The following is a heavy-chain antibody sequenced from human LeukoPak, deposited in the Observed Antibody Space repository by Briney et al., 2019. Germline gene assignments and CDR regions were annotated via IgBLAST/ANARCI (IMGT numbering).Heavy chain of an antibody. Sequence: ASVKVSCKASGYTFTSYGISWVRQAPGQGLEWMGWISAYNGNTNYAQKPQGRVTMTTDTSTSTAYMELRSLRSDDTAVYYCASSGGCSGYVFPFDYWGQGTLVTVSS. V-gene: IGHV1-18*01. CDR1: GYTFTSYG. J-gene: IGHJ4*02. CDR2: ISAYNGNT. CDR3: ASSGGCSGYVFPFDY. D-gene: IGHD5-12*01.